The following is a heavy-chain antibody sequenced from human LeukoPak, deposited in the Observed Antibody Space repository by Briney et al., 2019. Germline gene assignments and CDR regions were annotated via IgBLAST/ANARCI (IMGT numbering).Heavy chain of an antibody. J-gene: IGHJ4*02. D-gene: IGHD3/OR15-3a*01. CDR3: ARRPVRGLYYFDH. V-gene: IGHV4-39*07. CDR1: GGSISSYSYY. Sequence: SQTLSLTCTVSGGSISSYSYYWGRIRQPPGKGLAWIGSIYYSGSTYYNPSLKSRVTISLDTSKNQFSLKLTSVTAADTAVYYCARRPVRGLYYFDHWGQGTLVTVSS. CDR2: IYYSGST.